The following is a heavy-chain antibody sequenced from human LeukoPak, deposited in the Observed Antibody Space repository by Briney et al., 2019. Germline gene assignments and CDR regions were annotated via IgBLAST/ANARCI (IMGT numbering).Heavy chain of an antibody. V-gene: IGHV4-4*07. J-gene: IGHJ4*02. CDR3: ARDLHYGSGSYSNY. Sequence: SETLSLTCTVSGGSISSYYWSWIRQPAGKGLEWIGRIYTSGSTNYNPSLKSRVTMSVDTSKNQFSLKLSSVTAADTAVYYCARDLHYGSGSYSNYWGQGTLVTVSS. D-gene: IGHD3-10*01. CDR1: GGSISSYY. CDR2: IYTSGST.